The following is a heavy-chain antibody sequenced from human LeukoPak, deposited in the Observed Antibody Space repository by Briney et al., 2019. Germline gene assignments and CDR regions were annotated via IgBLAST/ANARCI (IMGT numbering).Heavy chain of an antibody. CDR3: AKDLYYYDSSGRAFDI. V-gene: IGHV3-23*01. D-gene: IGHD3-22*01. CDR1: GFTFSSYA. CDR2: ISGSGGST. J-gene: IGHJ3*02. Sequence: GGSLRLSCAASGFTFSSYAMSWVRQAPGKGLEWVSAISGSGGSTYYADSVKGRFTISRDNSKNTLYLQMNSLRAKDTAVYYCAKDLYYYDSSGRAFDIWGQGTMVTVSS.